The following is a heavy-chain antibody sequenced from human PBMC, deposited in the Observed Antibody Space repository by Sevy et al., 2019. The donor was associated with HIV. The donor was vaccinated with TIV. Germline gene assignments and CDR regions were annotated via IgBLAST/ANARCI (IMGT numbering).Heavy chain of an antibody. CDR2: IWYDGRNK. CDR3: ARPRPPYCSGDCYSFSF. V-gene: IGHV3-33*01. CDR1: GFTFSNYA. D-gene: IGHD2-21*01. Sequence: GESLKISCAATGFTFSNYAMHWVRQAPGKGMEWVAIIWYDGRNKYYADSVQGRFTISRDNSKNTVYLQMNSLRAEDTAVYYCARPRPPYCSGDCYSFSFWGQGTQVTVSS. J-gene: IGHJ4*02.